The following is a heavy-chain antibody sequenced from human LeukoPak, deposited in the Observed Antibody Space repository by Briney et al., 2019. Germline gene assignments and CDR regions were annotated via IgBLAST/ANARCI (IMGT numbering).Heavy chain of an antibody. CDR2: ISGSGGST. Sequence: GGSLRLSCAASGFTFSSDAMSWVRQAPGKGLEWVSAISGSGGSTYYADSVKGRFTISRDNSKNRLYLQMNSLRVEDTAVYYCAKEHGYGGTFDYWGQGTLVTVSS. CDR3: AKEHGYGGTFDY. J-gene: IGHJ4*02. V-gene: IGHV3-23*01. D-gene: IGHD4/OR15-4a*01. CDR1: GFTFSSDA.